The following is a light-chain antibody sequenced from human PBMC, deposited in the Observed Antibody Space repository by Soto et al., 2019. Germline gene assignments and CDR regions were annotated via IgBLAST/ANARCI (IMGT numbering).Light chain of an antibody. J-gene: IGKJ1*01. V-gene: IGKV3-15*01. Sequence: EVVMTQSPATLSVSAGERATLSCGASQSVRTYLAWYQQKPGQAPRLLIHGASTRAPGIPARFSGSGSGTDFTLTISSLQSEDFAVYYCHQYDHWPQTFGQGT. CDR1: QSVRTY. CDR2: GAS. CDR3: HQYDHWPQT.